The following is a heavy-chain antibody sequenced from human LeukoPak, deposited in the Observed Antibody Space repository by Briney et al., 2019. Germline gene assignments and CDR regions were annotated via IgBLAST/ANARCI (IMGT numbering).Heavy chain of an antibody. V-gene: IGHV3-9*03. CDR1: GFTFDDYA. J-gene: IGHJ4*02. CDR3: EKGGAPAWLERGGGGGFDY. Sequence: PGGSLRLSCAASGFTFDDYAMHWVRQAPGKGLEWVSGISWNSGSIGYADSVKGRFTISRDNAKNSLYLQMNSLRAEDMALYYCEKGGAPAWLERGGGGGFDYWGQGTLVTVSS. CDR2: ISWNSGSI. D-gene: IGHD1-1*01.